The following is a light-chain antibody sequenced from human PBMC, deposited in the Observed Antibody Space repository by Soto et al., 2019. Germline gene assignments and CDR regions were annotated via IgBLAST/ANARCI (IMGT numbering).Light chain of an antibody. CDR1: SSDVGGYNY. Sequence: QSALTQPPSASGSPGQSVTISCTGTSSDVGGYNYVSWYQQHPGKAPKLILYEISERPSGVSDRFSGSKSGNTASLTVSGLQAEDEADYYCSSYAGNNNCVFGTGTKLTVL. J-gene: IGLJ1*01. CDR3: SSYAGNNNCV. CDR2: EIS. V-gene: IGLV2-8*01.